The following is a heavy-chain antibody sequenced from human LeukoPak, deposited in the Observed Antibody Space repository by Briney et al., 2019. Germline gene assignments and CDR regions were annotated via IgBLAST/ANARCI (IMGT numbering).Heavy chain of an antibody. CDR2: LGDSGTST. V-gene: IGHV3-23*01. J-gene: IGHJ4*02. CDR1: GFTFGSYA. Sequence: HPGGSLRLSCAASGFTFGSYAMTWARQAPGKGLEWVSSLGDSGTSTYYAVSVKGRFTISRDNSKDTLYLQMNSLRVEDTAVYYCADYRKPQGLDYWGQGTLVTVSS. CDR3: ADYRKPQGLDY. D-gene: IGHD1-14*01.